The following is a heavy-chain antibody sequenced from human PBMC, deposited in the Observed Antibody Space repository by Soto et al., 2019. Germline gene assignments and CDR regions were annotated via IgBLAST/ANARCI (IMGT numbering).Heavy chain of an antibody. CDR3: ARYTERVGDYGTYSYFGFDA. V-gene: IGHV4-30-4*01. CDR1: GGSIRNGDHY. J-gene: IGHJ6*02. CDR2: IYYSGGT. D-gene: IGHD3-10*01. Sequence: QMQLQESGPGLVKPSETLTLTCNVSGGSIRNGDHYWSWIRQPPGKGLEWIAYIYYSGGTFYNPSLKSRVTISIDTSKNRFSLKVSSVTAADTAMYYCARYTERVGDYGTYSYFGFDAWGQGTAVTVSS.